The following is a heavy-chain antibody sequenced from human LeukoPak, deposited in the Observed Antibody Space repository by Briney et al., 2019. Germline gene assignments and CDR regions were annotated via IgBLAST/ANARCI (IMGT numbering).Heavy chain of an antibody. D-gene: IGHD6-13*01. Sequence: GGSLRLSCAASGFTFDDYGMSWVRQAPGKGLEWVSGIYWNGGSTGYADSVKGRFTISRGNAKNSLYLQMNSLRAEDTAVYYCARGAAAGLIEYFQHWGQGTLVTVSS. J-gene: IGHJ1*01. V-gene: IGHV3-20*04. CDR3: ARGAAAGLIEYFQH. CDR2: IYWNGGST. CDR1: GFTFDDYG.